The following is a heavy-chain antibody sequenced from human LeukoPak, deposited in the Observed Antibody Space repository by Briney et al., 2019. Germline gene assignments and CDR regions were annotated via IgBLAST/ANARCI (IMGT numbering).Heavy chain of an antibody. J-gene: IGHJ4*02. V-gene: IGHV4-39*07. CDR2: IYYSGNT. Sequence: SETLSLTCTVSGSSISSSSYYWGWIRQPPGKGLEWIGSIYYSGNTNYNPSLKSRVTISIDTSKNQFSLKLSSVTAADTAVYYCARNTYFDYWGQGTLVTVSS. CDR3: ARNTYFDY. CDR1: GSSISSSSYY.